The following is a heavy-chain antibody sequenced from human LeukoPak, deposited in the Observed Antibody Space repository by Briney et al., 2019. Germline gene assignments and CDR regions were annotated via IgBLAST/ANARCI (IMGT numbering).Heavy chain of an antibody. Sequence: GASVKVSCKASGGTFSSYAISWVRQAPGQGLEWMGGIIPIFGTANYAQKFQGRVTITADESTSTAYMELSSLRSEDTAVYYCAASGYYDSSGYYFEGGFPWIYYYYYGMDVWGQGTTVTVSS. V-gene: IGHV1-69*13. D-gene: IGHD3-22*01. J-gene: IGHJ6*02. CDR2: IIPIFGTA. CDR1: GGTFSSYA. CDR3: AASGYYDSSGYYFEGGFPWIYYYYYGMDV.